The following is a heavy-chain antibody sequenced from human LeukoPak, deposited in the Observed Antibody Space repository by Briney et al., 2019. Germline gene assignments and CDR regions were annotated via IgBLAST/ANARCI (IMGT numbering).Heavy chain of an antibody. CDR1: GGSITSGGYY. D-gene: IGHD6-19*01. V-gene: IGHV4-31*03. J-gene: IGHJ4*02. CDR3: ARGVADFDY. Sequence: PSQTLSLTCTVSGGSITSGGYYWTWIRQYPGKGLEWIGHTYYRGSTYYNPSLKSRVTISVDTSKNQFSLKLNSVTAADTAVYYCARGVADFDYWGQGTLVTVSS. CDR2: TYYRGST.